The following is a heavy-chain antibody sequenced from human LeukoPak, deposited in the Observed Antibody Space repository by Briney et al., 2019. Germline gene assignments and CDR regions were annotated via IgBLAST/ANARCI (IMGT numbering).Heavy chain of an antibody. Sequence: GGSLRLSCAASGFTFSSYAMSWVRQAPGKGLEWVSAISGSGGSTYYADSVKGRFTISRDNSKNTLYLQMNSLRAEDTAVYYCAKDRREGLLWFGESRAPAFDIWGQGTMVTVSS. CDR2: ISGSGGST. CDR1: GFTFSSYA. V-gene: IGHV3-23*01. D-gene: IGHD3-10*01. J-gene: IGHJ3*02. CDR3: AKDRREGLLWFGESRAPAFDI.